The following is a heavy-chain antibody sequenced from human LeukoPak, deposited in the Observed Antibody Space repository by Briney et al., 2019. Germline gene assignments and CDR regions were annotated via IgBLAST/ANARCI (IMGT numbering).Heavy chain of an antibody. J-gene: IGHJ4*02. CDR2: INGDGSTI. Sequence: GGSLRLSCAASGFTFSSYWMHWVRQVPGKGLVWVSRINGDGSTISYADSVKGRFTISRDNARNTLYLQMNSLRAEDTAVYYCAKEGGPIAVAAPFDYWGQGTLVTVSS. CDR3: AKEGGPIAVAAPFDY. CDR1: GFTFSSYW. V-gene: IGHV3-74*01. D-gene: IGHD6-19*01.